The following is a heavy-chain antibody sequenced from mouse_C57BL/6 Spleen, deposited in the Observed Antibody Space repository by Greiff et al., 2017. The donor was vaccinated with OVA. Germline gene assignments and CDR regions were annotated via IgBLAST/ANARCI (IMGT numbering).Heavy chain of an antibody. J-gene: IGHJ2*01. Sequence: QVQLQQPGAELVKPGASVKLSCKASGYTFTSYWMQWVKQRPGQGLEWIGEIDPSDSYTNYNQKFKGKATLTVDRSSSTAYMQLSSLTSEDSAVYHCAKNHLDYRGQGTTLTVAS. V-gene: IGHV1-50*01. CDR3: AKNHLDY. CDR1: GYTFTSYW. CDR2: IDPSDSYT.